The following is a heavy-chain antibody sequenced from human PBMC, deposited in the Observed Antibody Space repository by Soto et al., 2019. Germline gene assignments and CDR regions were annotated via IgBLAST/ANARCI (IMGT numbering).Heavy chain of an antibody. V-gene: IGHV4-30-2*01. Sequence: SETLSLTCAVSGGTISSGDYSWSWIRQPPGKGLEWIGYMFHSGSAYYNPSLKSRVTISVDRSKNQFSLKLTSLTAADTAVYYCARGKRGIRYYGSGTSDWLDPWGQGTLVTVSS. J-gene: IGHJ5*02. CDR2: MFHSGSA. CDR3: ARGKRGIRYYGSGTSDWLDP. CDR1: GGTISSGDYS. D-gene: IGHD3-10*01.